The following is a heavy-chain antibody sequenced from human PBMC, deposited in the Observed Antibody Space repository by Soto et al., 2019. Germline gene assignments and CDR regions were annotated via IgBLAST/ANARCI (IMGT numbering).Heavy chain of an antibody. V-gene: IGHV3-23*01. Sequence: VPLLESGGGLVQPGGSLRLSCAASGITISNYPMSWVRQAPGKGLDWVSGISGSGDRTYYADAAKGRFSISKDISKNSLSLQLDSLGVEDTAVYFCVKDDGGYPSTAPHWGQGTLVTVSS. CDR3: VKDDGGYPSTAPH. CDR2: ISGSGDRT. D-gene: IGHD3-22*01. J-gene: IGHJ4*02. CDR1: GITISNYP.